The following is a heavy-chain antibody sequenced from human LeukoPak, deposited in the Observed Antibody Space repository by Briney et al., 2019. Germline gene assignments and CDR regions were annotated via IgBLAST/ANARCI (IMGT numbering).Heavy chain of an antibody. Sequence: GGSLRLSCVVSGFTFSTYTMNWVRQAPGKGLEWVSSISSGSRDIYYADSLKGRFTISRDNAKNSLYLQMNSLRAEDTAVYYCAREERGVRTIDYWGQGTLVTVSS. CDR3: AREERGVRTIDY. J-gene: IGHJ4*02. CDR2: ISSGSRDI. D-gene: IGHD3-10*01. V-gene: IGHV3-21*01. CDR1: GFTFSTYT.